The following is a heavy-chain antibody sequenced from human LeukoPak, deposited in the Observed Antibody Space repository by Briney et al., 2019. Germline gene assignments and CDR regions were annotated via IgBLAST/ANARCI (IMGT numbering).Heavy chain of an antibody. J-gene: IGHJ4*02. CDR3: ERERGSGSYYLPDY. CDR1: GYTFTSYG. D-gene: IGHD1-26*01. V-gene: IGHV1-18*01. Sequence: ASVKVSCKASGYTFTSYGISWVRQAPGQGLEWMGWISAYNGNTNYAQKLQGRVTMTTDTSTSTAYMELRSLRSDDTAVYYCERERGSGSYYLPDYWGQGTLVTVSS. CDR2: ISAYNGNT.